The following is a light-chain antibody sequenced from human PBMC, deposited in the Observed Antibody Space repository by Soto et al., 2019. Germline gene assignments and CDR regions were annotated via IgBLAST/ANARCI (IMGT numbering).Light chain of an antibody. CDR1: QDISGY. Sequence: IQLTQSPRSLSASVGDRVTISCRASQDISGYLSWYQQKPGKDPKLLIYAASTLISDVPSRFGATGSGTDFTLSISGLQPDDFATYYCQQLNGSPPYTVGQGTRLDIK. CDR2: AAS. V-gene: IGKV1-9*01. CDR3: QQLNGSPPYT. J-gene: IGKJ2*01.